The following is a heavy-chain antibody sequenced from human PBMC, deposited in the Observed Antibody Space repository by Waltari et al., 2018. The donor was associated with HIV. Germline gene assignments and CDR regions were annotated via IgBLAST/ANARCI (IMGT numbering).Heavy chain of an antibody. Sequence: DVQVVESAGDLVQPAGSLRPSCAASGSPFSRFGVGWVRQAAGKGVEGVATIKPDGGQSYYGDSVGGRFTISKDNAKASLSLQMNSLRGEDTGFDFWASAGWYNDFDVWGQGTMVIVSS. CDR2: IKPDGGQS. CDR1: GSPFSRFG. CDR3: ASAGWYNDFDV. J-gene: IGHJ3*01. D-gene: IGHD1-20*01. V-gene: IGHV3-7*01.